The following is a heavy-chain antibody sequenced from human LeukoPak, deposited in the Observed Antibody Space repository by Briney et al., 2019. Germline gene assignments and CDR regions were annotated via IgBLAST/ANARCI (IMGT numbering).Heavy chain of an antibody. V-gene: IGHV3-9*01. CDR2: ISWNSETL. D-gene: IGHD3-10*01. CDR3: AKGSGITLVRDLDY. CDR1: GFTLDDYA. Sequence: SLRLSCAASGFTLDDYAMHWVRQPPGKGLEWVSGISWNSETLGYADSVKSRFTISRDNAKNSLYLQMNSLRADDTALYYCAKGSGITLVRDLDYWGQGTLVTVSS. J-gene: IGHJ4*02.